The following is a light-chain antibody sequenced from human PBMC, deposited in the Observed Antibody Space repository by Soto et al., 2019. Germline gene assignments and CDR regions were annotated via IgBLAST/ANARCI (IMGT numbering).Light chain of an antibody. V-gene: IGKV3-20*01. CDR2: SAS. CDR1: QSLSGDY. CDR3: QQNGSLPIT. Sequence: EIVLTQSPGTLSLSPGERATLSCRASQSLSGDYLAWFQQKPGQTPRLLIYSASNRATGISDRFSGSGSGTDFTLTISRLEPEDFVVYYCQQNGSLPITFGQGTRLEIK. J-gene: IGKJ5*01.